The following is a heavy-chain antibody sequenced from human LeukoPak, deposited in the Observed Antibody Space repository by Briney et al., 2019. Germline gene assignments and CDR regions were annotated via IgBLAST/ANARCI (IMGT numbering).Heavy chain of an antibody. J-gene: IGHJ5*02. CDR2: FDPEDGET. Sequence: GASVKVSCKVSGYTLTELSMHWVRQAPGKGLEWMGGFDPEDGETIYAQKFQGRVTMTEDTSTDTAYMELSSLRSEDTAVYYCATVVRGYYDSSGYYPNQVNWFDPWGQGTLVTVSS. CDR3: ATVVRGYYDSSGYYPNQVNWFDP. CDR1: GYTLTELS. V-gene: IGHV1-24*01. D-gene: IGHD3-22*01.